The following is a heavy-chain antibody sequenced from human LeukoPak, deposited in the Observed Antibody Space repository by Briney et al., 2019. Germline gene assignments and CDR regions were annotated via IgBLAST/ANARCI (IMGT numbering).Heavy chain of an antibody. J-gene: IGHJ4*02. CDR2: IRSKAHGGTT. D-gene: IGHD2-15*01. CDR1: GFTFGDYA. CDR3: TRAGRYCSGGSCYSFY. V-gene: IGHV3-49*03. Sequence: GGSLRLSCTASGFTFGDYAKSWFRQAPGEGLEWVGFIRSKAHGGTTEYAASVKGRFTISRDDSKSIAYLQMDSLKTEDTAVYYCTRAGRYCSGGSCYSFYWGQGTLVTVSS.